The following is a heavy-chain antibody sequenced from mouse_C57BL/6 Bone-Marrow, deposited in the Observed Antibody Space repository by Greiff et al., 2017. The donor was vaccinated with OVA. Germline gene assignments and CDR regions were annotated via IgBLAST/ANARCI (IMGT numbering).Heavy chain of an antibody. CDR3: ARDLLLRYDY. D-gene: IGHD1-1*01. V-gene: IGHV5-17*01. CDR2: ISSGSSTI. J-gene: IGHJ2*01. Sequence: EVHLVESGGGLVKPGGSLKLSCAASGFTFSDYGMHWVRQAPEKGLEWVAYISSGSSTIYYADTVKGRFTISRDNAKNTLFLQMTSLRSEDTAMYYCARDLLLRYDYWGQGTTLTVSS. CDR1: GFTFSDYG.